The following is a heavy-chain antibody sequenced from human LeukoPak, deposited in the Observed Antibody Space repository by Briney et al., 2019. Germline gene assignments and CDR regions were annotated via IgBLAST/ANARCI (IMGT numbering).Heavy chain of an antibody. CDR3: ARIAVNYYDSSGYYFDY. CDR1: GGSISSGSYY. Sequence: KPSQTLSLTCTVSGGSISSGSYYWSWIRQPAGKGLEWIGRIYTSGSTNYNPSLKSRVTISVDTSKNQFSLKLSSVTAADTAVYYCARIAVNYYDSSGYYFDYWGQGTLVTVSS. D-gene: IGHD3-22*01. V-gene: IGHV4-61*02. J-gene: IGHJ4*02. CDR2: IYTSGST.